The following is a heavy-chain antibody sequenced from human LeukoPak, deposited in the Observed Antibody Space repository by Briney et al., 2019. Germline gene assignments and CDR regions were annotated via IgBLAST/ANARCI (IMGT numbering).Heavy chain of an antibody. CDR1: GGSFSGYY. CDR2: INHSGST. J-gene: IGHJ6*04. V-gene: IGHV4-34*01. CDR3: ARGAYYYGSGSYYNRLYGMDV. Sequence: SETLSLTCAVYGGSFSGYYWSWLRQPPGKGLEWLGEINHSGSTNYNPSLKSRVTISVDTSKNQFSLKLSSVTAADTAVYYCARGAYYYGSGSYYNRLYGMDVWGKGTTVTVSS. D-gene: IGHD3-10*01.